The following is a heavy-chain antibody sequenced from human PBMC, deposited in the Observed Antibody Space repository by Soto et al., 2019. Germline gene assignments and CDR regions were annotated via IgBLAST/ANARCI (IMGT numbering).Heavy chain of an antibody. CDR3: VKDHTAMPSHYFDY. D-gene: IGHD2-2*01. Sequence: AGGSLRLSCSASGFTFSSYVMHWVRQAPGKGLEYVSAISSNGGNTYYADSLKGRLTIAKDKSNHPLYSQMTKLTAEETAVYDCVKDHTAMPSHYFDYWGQGTLVTVSS. CDR1: GFTFSSYV. V-gene: IGHV3-64D*08. CDR2: ISSNGGNT. J-gene: IGHJ4*02.